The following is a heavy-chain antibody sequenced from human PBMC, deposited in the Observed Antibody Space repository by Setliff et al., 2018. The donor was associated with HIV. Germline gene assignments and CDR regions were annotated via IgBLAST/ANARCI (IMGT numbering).Heavy chain of an antibody. CDR1: EVIVSNNY. Sequence: GGSLRLSCAVSEVIVSNNYMSWVRQAPGKGLEWVSSIRATGTIADYTDSVKGRFTISRDNSKNTVHLDMNTLRADDTAVYYCAKGGTFFQHWGQGTLVTVSS. CDR3: AKGGTFFQH. V-gene: IGHV3-23*01. D-gene: IGHD3-16*01. J-gene: IGHJ1*01. CDR2: IRATGTIA.